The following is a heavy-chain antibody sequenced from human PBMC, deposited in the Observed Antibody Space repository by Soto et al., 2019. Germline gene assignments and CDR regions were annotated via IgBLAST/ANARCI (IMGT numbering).Heavy chain of an antibody. CDR2: IDYTGGTT. CDR1: GGSISSSSYY. D-gene: IGHD6-19*01. J-gene: IGHJ4*02. CDR3: AKDATRTDGWYYFDY. Sequence: ETLSLTCTVSGGSISSSSYYWGWVRQAPGKGLEWVSVIDYTGGTTYYTESVKGRFTISRDNSKKMLYLQMNSLRAEDTAVYYCAKDATRTDGWYYFDYWGQGALVTVSS. V-gene: IGHV3-23*01.